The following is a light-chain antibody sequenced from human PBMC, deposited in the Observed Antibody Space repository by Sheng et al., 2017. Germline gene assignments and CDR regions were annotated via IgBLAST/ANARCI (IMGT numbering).Light chain of an antibody. Sequence: DIQLTQSPSSLSASVGDRVTITCRASQSISTSLNWYQQKPGKAPKLLVYAASNLQSGVPSRFSGGGFGTDFTLTITSLQPEDFSTYYCQQSYSFPRTFGPGTRVDIK. J-gene: IGKJ3*01. V-gene: IGKV1-39*01. CDR2: AAS. CDR1: QSISTS. CDR3: QQSYSFPRT.